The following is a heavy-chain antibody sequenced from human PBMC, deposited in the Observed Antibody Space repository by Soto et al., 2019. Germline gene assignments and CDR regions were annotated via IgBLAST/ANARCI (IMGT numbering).Heavy chain of an antibody. V-gene: IGHV4-31*03. CDR1: GGSISSGGYY. Sequence: QVQLQESGPGLVKPSQTLSLTCTVSGGSISSGGYYWSWIRQHPGKGLEWIGYIYHSGTNYYNPSLKSRVTISVDTSKNQVSLKLTSVTAAATAVYYCARVRGNHLLGWLDPWGQGTLVTVSS. J-gene: IGHJ5*02. CDR3: ARVRGNHLLGWLDP. D-gene: IGHD2-2*01. CDR2: IYHSGTN.